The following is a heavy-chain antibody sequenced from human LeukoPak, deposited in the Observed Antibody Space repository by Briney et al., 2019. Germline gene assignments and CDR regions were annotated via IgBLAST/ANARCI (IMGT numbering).Heavy chain of an antibody. CDR2: SYSGGTS. CDR1: GFTVSTDH. V-gene: IGHV3-53*01. Sequence: PGGSLRLSCAASGFTVSTDHMSWVRQAPGKGLEWVGLSNSEEWVAISYSGGTSQYGESVKGRFTISRDNSRNTLSLQMKSLRAEDTALYYCARVWELSFDHWGQGTLVTVSS. J-gene: IGHJ4*02. CDR3: ARVWELSFDH. D-gene: IGHD1-26*01.